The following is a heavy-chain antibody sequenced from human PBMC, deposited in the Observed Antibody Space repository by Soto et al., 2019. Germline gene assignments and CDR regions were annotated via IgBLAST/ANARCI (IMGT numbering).Heavy chain of an antibody. Sequence: QVQMKQSGGEVKNPGASVKVSCKTSGYTFTNHGVNWVRQAPGQGLEWMGYISGYNGDTDYDQKFQDRMTMSIDKSTNTVGMELRSLRSDDTAVYYCARDVEYSTSLCEHWGQETPVIVS. J-gene: IGHJ4*02. CDR1: GYTFTNHG. CDR2: ISGYNGDT. V-gene: IGHV1-18*04. CDR3: ARDVEYSTSLCEH. D-gene: IGHD4-4*01.